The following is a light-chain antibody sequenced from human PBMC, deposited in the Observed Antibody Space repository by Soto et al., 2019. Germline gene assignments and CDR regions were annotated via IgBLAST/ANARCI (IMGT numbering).Light chain of an antibody. Sequence: QSVLTQPASVSWSPGQSITISCTGTSSDVGGFNYVSWYQQHPGTAPKLLIFDVYSRPSRISNRFSGSKSGNTASLTIPGLRAEDAADYYCSSYTTSSSDVFGAGTKATVL. V-gene: IGLV2-14*01. J-gene: IGLJ1*01. CDR2: DVY. CDR3: SSYTTSSSDV. CDR1: SSDVGGFNY.